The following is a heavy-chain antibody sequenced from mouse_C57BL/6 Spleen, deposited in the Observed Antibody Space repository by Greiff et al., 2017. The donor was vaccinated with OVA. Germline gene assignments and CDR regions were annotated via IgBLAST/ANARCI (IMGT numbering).Heavy chain of an antibody. J-gene: IGHJ4*01. Sequence: VQLQQSVAELVRPGASVKLSCTASGFNINNTYMHWVKQRPEQGLEWIGRIDPANGNTKYAPKFQGKATITADTSSNTAYLQLSSLTSEDTAIYYCARSYYYDSSPHYYAMDYWGQGTSVTVSS. V-gene: IGHV14-3*01. CDR3: ARSYYYDSSPHYYAMDY. D-gene: IGHD1-1*01. CDR2: IDPANGNT. CDR1: GFNINNTY.